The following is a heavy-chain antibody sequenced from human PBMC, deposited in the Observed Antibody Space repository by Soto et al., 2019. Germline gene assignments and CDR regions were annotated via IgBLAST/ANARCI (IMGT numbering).Heavy chain of an antibody. CDR2: INPSGGRT. Sequence: QVQLVQSGAEVKKPGASVKVSCKASGYTFTDYYIHWVRQAPGQGLEWMGMINPSGGRTGYAEKFQGRLTLTSDKSASTVYMELSSLRSEDTAVYTCARDKLDRVPSDWFDPWGQGTQVTVSS. CDR3: ARDKLDRVPSDWFDP. J-gene: IGHJ5*02. CDR1: GYTFTDYY. V-gene: IGHV1-46*01. D-gene: IGHD1-1*01.